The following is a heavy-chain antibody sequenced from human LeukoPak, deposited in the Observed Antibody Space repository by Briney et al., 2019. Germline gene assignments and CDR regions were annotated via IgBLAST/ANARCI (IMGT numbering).Heavy chain of an antibody. Sequence: GGSLRLSCAASGFTFSSYAMSWVRQAPGKGLEWVSAISGSGGSTYYTDSVKGRFTISRDSSKNTLYLQMNSLRAEDTAVYYCAKDAGIDWLLSTYYFDYWGQGTLVTVSS. D-gene: IGHD3-9*01. J-gene: IGHJ4*02. CDR3: AKDAGIDWLLSTYYFDY. V-gene: IGHV3-23*01. CDR1: GFTFSSYA. CDR2: ISGSGGST.